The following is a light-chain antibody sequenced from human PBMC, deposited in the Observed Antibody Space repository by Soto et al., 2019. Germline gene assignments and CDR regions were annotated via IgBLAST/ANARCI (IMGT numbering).Light chain of an antibody. V-gene: IGKV3-11*01. Sequence: EIVLTQSPATLSLSPWERATLSFMASQSVSSYLAWYQQKPGQAPRLLIYDTSNRATGIPARFSGSGSGTDFTLTISSLEPEDFAVYYCQQRSNWPITFGQGTRLEIK. J-gene: IGKJ5*01. CDR1: QSVSSY. CDR2: DTS. CDR3: QQRSNWPIT.